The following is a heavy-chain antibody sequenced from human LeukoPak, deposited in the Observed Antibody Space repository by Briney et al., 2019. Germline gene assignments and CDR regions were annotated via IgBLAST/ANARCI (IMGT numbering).Heavy chain of an antibody. CDR1: GGSISSSNW. J-gene: IGHJ4*02. CDR3: ARDRRGSGRGFDY. CDR2: IYHSGST. D-gene: IGHD6-19*01. V-gene: IGHV4-4*02. Sequence: SGTLSLTCAVSGGSISSSNWWIWVRQPPGKGLEWIGEIYHSGSTNYNPSLKSRVTISVDKSKNQFSLKLSSVTAADTALYYCARDRRGSGRGFDYWGQGTLVTVSS.